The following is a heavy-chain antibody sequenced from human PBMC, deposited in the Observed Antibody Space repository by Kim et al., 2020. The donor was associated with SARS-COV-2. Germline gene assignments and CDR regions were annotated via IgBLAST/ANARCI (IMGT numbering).Heavy chain of an antibody. J-gene: IGHJ3*02. V-gene: IGHV3-7*03. Sequence: ESVTARCAVSRDNAKNSLYLQMNRLRAEDTAVYYCVRSYYYDWRVDAFDIWGQGTMVTVSS. CDR3: VRSYYYDWRVDAFDI. D-gene: IGHD3-22*01.